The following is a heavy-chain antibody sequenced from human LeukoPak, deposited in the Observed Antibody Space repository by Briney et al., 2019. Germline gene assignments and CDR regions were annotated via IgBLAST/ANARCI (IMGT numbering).Heavy chain of an antibody. Sequence: GASVKVSCKASGYSFTDYGVHWGRQAPGQRLEWRGWIRAGNVNTKYSQKFKGRVTITRDTSASTAYMELRGLRSEDTAVYYCARMEWNDFGDYYYYGMDVWGKGTTVTVSS. CDR2: IRAGNVNT. J-gene: IGHJ6*04. CDR3: ARMEWNDFGDYYYYGMDV. D-gene: IGHD1-1*01. CDR1: GYSFTDYG. V-gene: IGHV1-3*01.